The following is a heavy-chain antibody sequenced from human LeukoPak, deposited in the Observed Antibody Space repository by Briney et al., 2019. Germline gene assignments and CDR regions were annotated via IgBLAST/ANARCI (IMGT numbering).Heavy chain of an antibody. V-gene: IGHV3-23*01. CDR3: AKDTSLRHYDYVWGSSPAVDY. Sequence: PGGSLRLSCAASGFTFSSYGMSWVRQAPGKGLEWVSAISGSGGSTYYADSVKGRFTISRDNSKNTLYLQMNSLRAEDTAVYYCAKDTSLRHYDYVWGSSPAVDYWGQGTLVTVSS. CDR1: GFTFSSYG. CDR2: ISGSGGST. J-gene: IGHJ4*02. D-gene: IGHD3-16*01.